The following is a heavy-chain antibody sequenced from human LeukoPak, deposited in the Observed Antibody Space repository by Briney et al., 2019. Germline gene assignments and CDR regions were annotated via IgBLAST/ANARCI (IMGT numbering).Heavy chain of an antibody. CDR2: IYYTGST. CDR1: GASISSNYY. D-gene: IGHD6-19*01. V-gene: IGHV4-31*03. CDR3: ARVDDSRSGWYHVDY. J-gene: IGHJ4*02. Sequence: SETLSLTCTVSGASISSNYYWSWIRQHPGRGLEWIGNIYYTGSTYYNPSLQSRLTMSVDTSKNQFSLRLSSVTAADTAVYYCARVDDSRSGWYHVDYWGQGTLVTVSS.